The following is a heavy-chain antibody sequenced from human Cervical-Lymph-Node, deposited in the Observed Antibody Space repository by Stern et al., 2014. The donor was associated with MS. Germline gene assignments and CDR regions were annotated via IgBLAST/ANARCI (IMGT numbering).Heavy chain of an antibody. CDR3: ARDRRYCSGGSCPDLNYYYYGMDV. J-gene: IGHJ6*02. CDR1: GGTFSSYA. D-gene: IGHD2-15*01. Sequence: VQLVESGAEVKKPGSSGKVSCKASGGTFSSYAISWVRQAPGQGLEWMGGIIPIFGTANYAQKFQGRVTITADKSTSTAYMELSSLRSEDTAVYYCARDRRYCSGGSCPDLNYYYYGMDVWGQGTTVTVSS. V-gene: IGHV1-69*06. CDR2: IIPIFGTA.